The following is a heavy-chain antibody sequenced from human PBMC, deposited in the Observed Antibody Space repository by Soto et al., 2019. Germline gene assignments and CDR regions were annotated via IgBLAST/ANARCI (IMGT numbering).Heavy chain of an antibody. CDR1: GYSFTSYW. CDR3: VRPYSSSSLPHY. D-gene: IGHD6-6*01. CDR2: IDPSNSYT. J-gene: IGHJ4*02. V-gene: IGHV5-10-1*01. Sequence: DSMEISGHGSGYSFTSYWITWVRRVQGKGLEWMGRIDPSNSYTDYSPSFQGHFTISRDTSISTAYLQWNSLKASDTATYYCVRPYSSSSLPHYWGQGTLVTVSS.